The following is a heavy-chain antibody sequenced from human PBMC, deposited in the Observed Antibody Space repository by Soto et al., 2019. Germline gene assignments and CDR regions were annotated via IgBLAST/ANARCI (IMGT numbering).Heavy chain of an antibody. Sequence: SETLSLTCTVSGGSISGYYWGWIRQPPGKGLEWIGYVHYSGSTKYTPSLKSRVTISVDTSKNQFSLKLSSVTAADTAVYYCARRASYDILTFDYWGQGALVTVSS. J-gene: IGHJ4*02. D-gene: IGHD3-9*01. CDR2: VHYSGST. CDR3: ARRASYDILTFDY. CDR1: GGSISGYY. V-gene: IGHV4-59*08.